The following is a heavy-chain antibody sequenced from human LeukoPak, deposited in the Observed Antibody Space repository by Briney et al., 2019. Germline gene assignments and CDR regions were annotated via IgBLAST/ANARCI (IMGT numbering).Heavy chain of an antibody. D-gene: IGHD6-19*01. CDR2: INAGNGNT. CDR3: TRGRGIAVPGPLFGY. Sequence: ASVKVSCKASGYTFTSYAMHWVRQAPGQRLEWMGWINAGNGNTKYSQKFQGRVTMTRDTSISTVYMEVNSLRSDDTAVYYCTRGRGIAVPGPLFGYWGQGTLVTVSS. V-gene: IGHV1-3*01. CDR1: GYTFTSYA. J-gene: IGHJ4*02.